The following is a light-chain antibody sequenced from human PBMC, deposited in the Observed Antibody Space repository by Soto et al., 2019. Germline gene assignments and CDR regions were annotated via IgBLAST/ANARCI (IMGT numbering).Light chain of an antibody. J-gene: IGKJ5*01. CDR1: QRISTY. CDR2: ASS. CDR3: QQTYRSPIT. V-gene: IGKV1-39*01. Sequence: LLTQSPSSLSAFVGDKVTITCRASQRISTYLHWIQQKPGKAPELLIFASSSLERGAPSRFSGSGAGTEFTLTITNLQPEDFALYYCQQTYRSPITFGQGTRLEIK.